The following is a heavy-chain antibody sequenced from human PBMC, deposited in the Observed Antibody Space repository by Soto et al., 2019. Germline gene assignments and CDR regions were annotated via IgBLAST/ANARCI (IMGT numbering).Heavy chain of an antibody. J-gene: IGHJ4*02. CDR3: ARGGLVVLVTAVLDY. D-gene: IGHD2-21*01. Sequence: QVQLMQSGAEVKKPGASVKVSCKASGDTFTDYYIHWVRQAPGQGLEWMGTVNPSGGHSTYAQHFLGIVTMTRATFTITLVLEPTRLTYDDPGLSYCARGGLVVLVTAVLDYWGQGTLVTVSS. CDR2: VNPSGGHS. CDR1: GDTFTDYY. V-gene: IGHV1-46*03.